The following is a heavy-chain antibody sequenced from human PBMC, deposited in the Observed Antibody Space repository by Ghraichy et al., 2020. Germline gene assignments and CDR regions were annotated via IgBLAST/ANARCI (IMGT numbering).Heavy chain of an antibody. V-gene: IGHV1-46*03. CDR3: ASRGYCSGGSCYGFDY. CDR2: INPSGGST. Sequence: ASVKVSCKASGYTFTSYYMHWVRQAPGQGLEWMGIINPSGGSTSYAQKFQGRVTMTRDTSTSTVYMELSSLRSEDTAVYYCASRGYCSGGSCYGFDYWGQGTLVTVSS. CDR1: GYTFTSYY. D-gene: IGHD2-15*01. J-gene: IGHJ4*02.